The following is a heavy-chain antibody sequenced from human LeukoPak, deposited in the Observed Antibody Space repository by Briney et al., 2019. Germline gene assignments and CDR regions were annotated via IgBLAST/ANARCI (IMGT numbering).Heavy chain of an antibody. CDR1: GFTFSSHS. CDR3: ARLPGIAAPRDY. Sequence: GGSLRLSCAASGFTFSSHSMNWVRQAPGKGLEWVSSISSSSSYIYYADSVKGRFTISRDNAKNSLYLQMNSLRAEDTAVYYCARLPGIAAPRDYWGQGTLVTVSS. CDR2: ISSSSSYI. D-gene: IGHD6-6*01. J-gene: IGHJ4*02. V-gene: IGHV3-21*01.